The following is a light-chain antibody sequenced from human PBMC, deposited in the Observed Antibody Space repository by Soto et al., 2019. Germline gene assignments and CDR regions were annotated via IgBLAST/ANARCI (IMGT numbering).Light chain of an antibody. J-gene: IGKJ3*01. V-gene: IGKV3-20*01. CDR3: QQYGSSPFT. CDR2: GAS. Sequence: EIVLTQSPGTLSLSPGERATLSCRASQSVISSYGAWYQQKPGQAPRLLIYGASSRATGIPDRFSGSGSGTDFTLTVSRLEPEDFAVYYCQQYGSSPFTFGPGTKVEIK. CDR1: QSVISSY.